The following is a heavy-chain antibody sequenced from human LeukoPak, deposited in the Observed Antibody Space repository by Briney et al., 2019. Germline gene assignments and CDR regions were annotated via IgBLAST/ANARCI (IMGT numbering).Heavy chain of an antibody. Sequence: ASVKVSCMASGYTFTSYYMHWVRQAPGQGLEWMGIINPSGGSTSYAQKFQGRVTMTRDTSTSTVYMELSSLRSEDTAVYYCARGQLGSGYFDWLSAYYFDYWGQGTLVTVSS. J-gene: IGHJ4*02. D-gene: IGHD3-9*01. V-gene: IGHV1-46*01. CDR3: ARGQLGSGYFDWLSAYYFDY. CDR2: INPSGGST. CDR1: GYTFTSYY.